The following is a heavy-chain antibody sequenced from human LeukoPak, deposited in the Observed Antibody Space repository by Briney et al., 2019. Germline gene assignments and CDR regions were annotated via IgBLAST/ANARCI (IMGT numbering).Heavy chain of an antibody. D-gene: IGHD6-13*01. CDR1: GFTFSSFE. Sequence: AGSLRLSCAASGFTFSSFEMNWVRQAPGMGLEWVSFVSNSGSTIYYAEYLKGRFTISRDNAKNSLYLQMNSLRAEDTAVYYCARVDRYSSSPPSFDYWGQGTLVTVSS. J-gene: IGHJ4*02. CDR3: ARVDRYSSSPPSFDY. CDR2: VSNSGSTI. V-gene: IGHV3-48*03.